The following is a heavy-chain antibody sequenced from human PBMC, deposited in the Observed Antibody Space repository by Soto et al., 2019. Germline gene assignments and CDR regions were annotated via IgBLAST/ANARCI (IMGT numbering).Heavy chain of an antibody. V-gene: IGHV4-4*02. J-gene: IGHJ6*02. Sequence: SENLCLACTFYDDSITNNHWWPWFRQSPGKGPEMIGEIYHTGHANYNPSLNSRVAISVDKSKNQFSLTLNSVTAADTAVYYCASKLGHYYYGLDVWGQGTTVTVSS. CDR1: DDSITNNHW. CDR3: ASKLGHYYYGLDV. D-gene: IGHD3-16*01. CDR2: IYHTGHA.